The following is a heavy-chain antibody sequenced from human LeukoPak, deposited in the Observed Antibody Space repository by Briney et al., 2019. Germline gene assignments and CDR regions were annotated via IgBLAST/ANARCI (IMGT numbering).Heavy chain of an antibody. CDR3: AKDRPPRYDSGTYSDY. J-gene: IGHJ4*02. CDR2: IRFDGSNK. Sequence: GGSLRLSCVASGCTFNNYGIHWIRQAPGKGLEWVAFIRFDGSNKFYSASVKGRFTISRDNSKNTLYLQLNSLRAEDSAVYFCAKDRPPRYDSGTYSDYWGGGTLVTVSS. CDR1: GCTFNNYG. D-gene: IGHD3-10*01. V-gene: IGHV3-30*02.